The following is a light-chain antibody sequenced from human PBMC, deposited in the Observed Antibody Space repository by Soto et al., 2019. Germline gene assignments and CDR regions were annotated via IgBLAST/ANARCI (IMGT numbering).Light chain of an antibody. CDR2: DAS. CDR1: QSVSSY. Sequence: EIVLTQSPATLSLSPGERATLSCRASQSVSSYLAWYQQKPGQAPRLLIYDASNRATGIPARFSGSGSGTDFNLPISSLEPEDFAVYSCQQRSNWPLTFGGGTKVEIK. V-gene: IGKV3-11*01. CDR3: QQRSNWPLT. J-gene: IGKJ4*01.